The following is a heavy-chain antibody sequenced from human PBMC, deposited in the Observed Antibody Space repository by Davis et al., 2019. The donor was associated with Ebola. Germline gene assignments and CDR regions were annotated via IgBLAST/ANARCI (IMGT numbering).Heavy chain of an antibody. V-gene: IGHV3-21*04. CDR2: ISSSSSYI. Sequence: PGGSLRLSCAASGFTFSSYSMNWVRQAPGKGLEWVSSISSSSSYIYYADSVKGRFTISRDNAKNSLYLQMNSLRSEDTAVYYCAAAPTYFQTYYGMDVWGQGTTVTVSS. CDR1: GFTFSSYS. CDR3: AAAPTYFQTYYGMDV. D-gene: IGHD3-10*01. J-gene: IGHJ6*02.